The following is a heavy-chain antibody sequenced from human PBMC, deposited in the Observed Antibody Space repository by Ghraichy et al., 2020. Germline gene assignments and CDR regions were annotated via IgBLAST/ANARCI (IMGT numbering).Heavy chain of an antibody. CDR3: AKAFTGYSSSWYPEYFQH. CDR2: IRYDGNNK. D-gene: IGHD6-13*01. CDR1: GFTFSSYG. Sequence: GESLNISCAASGFTFSSYGMDWVRQAPGKGLEWVAFIRYDGNNKYYADSVKGRFTISRDNFKNTLYLQMNSLRAEDTAVYYCAKAFTGYSSSWYPEYFQHWGQGTLVTVSS. V-gene: IGHV3-30*02. J-gene: IGHJ1*01.